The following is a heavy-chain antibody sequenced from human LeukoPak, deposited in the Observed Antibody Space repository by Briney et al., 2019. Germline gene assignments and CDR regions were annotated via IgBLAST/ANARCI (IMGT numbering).Heavy chain of an antibody. Sequence: ASVKVSCKASGYTFNGYYMHWVRQAPGQGLEWMGWINPNSGGTKYAQKFQGRVTMTRDTSISTAYMELSRLRSDDTAVYYCARDRGYSCESLYYFDYWGQGTLVTVSS. D-gene: IGHD5-18*01. CDR2: INPNSGGT. CDR1: GYTFNGYY. CDR3: ARDRGYSCESLYYFDY. V-gene: IGHV1-2*02. J-gene: IGHJ4*02.